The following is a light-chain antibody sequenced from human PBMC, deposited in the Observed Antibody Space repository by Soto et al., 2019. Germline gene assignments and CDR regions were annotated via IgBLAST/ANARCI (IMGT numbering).Light chain of an antibody. CDR3: QQYGSSPQLT. Sequence: EVVMRQSTATLSVSPGGGATPSCRASQGIGDTLAWYQHKPGQTPRLLIYDTSTRATGIPDRFSGSGSGTDFTLTISRLEPEDFAVYYCQQYGSSPQLTFGGGTKVDIK. CDR1: QGIGDT. J-gene: IGKJ4*01. CDR2: DTS. V-gene: IGKV3-20*01.